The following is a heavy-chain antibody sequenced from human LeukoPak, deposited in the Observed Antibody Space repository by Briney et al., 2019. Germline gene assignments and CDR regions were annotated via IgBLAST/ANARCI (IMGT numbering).Heavy chain of an antibody. Sequence: PSQTLSLTCTVSGGSISSGGYYWSRIRQPPGKGLEWIGYIYHSGSTYYNPSLKSRVTISVDRSKNQFSLKLSSVTAADTAVYYCARYPGTSSIAAGYMDVWGKGTTVTVSS. CDR2: IYHSGST. D-gene: IGHD6-6*01. V-gene: IGHV4-30-2*01. CDR1: GGSISSGGYY. CDR3: ARYPGTSSIAAGYMDV. J-gene: IGHJ6*03.